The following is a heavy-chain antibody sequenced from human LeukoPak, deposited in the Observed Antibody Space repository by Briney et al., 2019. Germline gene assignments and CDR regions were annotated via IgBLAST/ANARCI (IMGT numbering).Heavy chain of an antibody. D-gene: IGHD6-13*01. J-gene: IGHJ4*02. CDR1: GGSISSSSYY. Sequence: NPSETLSLTCTVSGGSISSSSYYWGWIRQPPGKGLEWIGSIYYSGSTYYNPSLKSRVTISVDTSKNQFSLKLSSVTAADTAVYYCARDSSSWYHYFDYWGQGTLVTVSS. V-gene: IGHV4-39*07. CDR3: ARDSSSWYHYFDY. CDR2: IYYSGST.